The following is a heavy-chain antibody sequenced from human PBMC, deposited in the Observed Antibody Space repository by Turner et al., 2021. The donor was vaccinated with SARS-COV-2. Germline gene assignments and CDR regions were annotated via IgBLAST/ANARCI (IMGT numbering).Heavy chain of an antibody. CDR2: MYTSGST. CDR3: ARSGSGRYFDWLLLIDY. Sequence: QVQLQDSGPGLVKPSHTLSLSCTVPGDSISGYYWSWIRQPAGKGLEWIGRMYTSGSTNYSPSLKSRVAMSLDSSKNQFYLKLNSVTAADTAMYYCARSGSGRYFDWLLLIDYWGQGTLVTVSS. J-gene: IGHJ4*02. D-gene: IGHD3-9*01. CDR1: GDSISGYY. V-gene: IGHV4-4*07.